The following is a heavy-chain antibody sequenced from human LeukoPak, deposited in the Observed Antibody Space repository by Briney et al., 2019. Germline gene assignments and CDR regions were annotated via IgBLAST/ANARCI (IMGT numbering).Heavy chain of an antibody. CDR3: ARGLDRRSTSCYLDN. CDR1: GFTFTKYW. J-gene: IGHJ4*02. D-gene: IGHD2-2*01. V-gene: IGHV3-7*01. CDR2: IKQDGSEK. Sequence: GGSLRLSCAASGFTFTKYWMTWARQAPGKGLEWVANIKQDGSEKFYVDSVKGRFTISRDNAKNSLDLQINSLGAEDTAVYYCARGLDRRSTSCYLDNWGQGTLVTVSS.